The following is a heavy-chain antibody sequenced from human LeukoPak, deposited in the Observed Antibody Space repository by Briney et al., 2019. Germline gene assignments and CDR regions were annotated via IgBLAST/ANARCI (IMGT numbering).Heavy chain of an antibody. CDR1: GFTFDRSW. V-gene: IGHV3-7*01. D-gene: IGHD6-6*01. CDR2: IKQDGSEV. Sequence: GGSLRLSCAASGFTFDRSWMSWVRQAPGKGLEWLANIKQDGSEVYYVDSVEGRFTVSRDNARNSLSLQMNSLRGEDTAVYYCVRALGSSSSDFWGQGTLVTVSS. CDR3: VRALGSSSSDF. J-gene: IGHJ4*02.